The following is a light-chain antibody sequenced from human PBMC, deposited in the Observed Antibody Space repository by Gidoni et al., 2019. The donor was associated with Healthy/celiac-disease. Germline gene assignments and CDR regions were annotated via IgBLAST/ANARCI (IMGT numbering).Light chain of an antibody. V-gene: IGLV3-21*04. J-gene: IGLJ2*01. CDR2: YDS. CDR3: QVWDSSSDHVV. Sequence: SYVLTQPPSVYVAPGKTARITCGGNNIGSKSGHWYQQKPGQAPVLVIYYDSDRPSGIPERFSGSNSGNTATLTISRVEAGDEADYYCQVWDSSSDHVVFGGGTKLTVL. CDR1: NIGSKS.